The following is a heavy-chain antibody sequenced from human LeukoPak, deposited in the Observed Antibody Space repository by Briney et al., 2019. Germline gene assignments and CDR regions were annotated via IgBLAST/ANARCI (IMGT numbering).Heavy chain of an antibody. V-gene: IGHV4-61*02. Sequence: TSETLSLTCTVSGGSISSGSYYWSWIRQPAGKGLEWIGRIYTSGSTNYNPSLKSRVTISVDTSKNQFSLKLSSVTAADTAVYYCARAYPTDFWKGVGAFDIWGQGTMVTVSS. CDR1: GGSISSGSYY. CDR2: IYTSGST. CDR3: ARAYPTDFWKGVGAFDI. D-gene: IGHD3-3*01. J-gene: IGHJ3*02.